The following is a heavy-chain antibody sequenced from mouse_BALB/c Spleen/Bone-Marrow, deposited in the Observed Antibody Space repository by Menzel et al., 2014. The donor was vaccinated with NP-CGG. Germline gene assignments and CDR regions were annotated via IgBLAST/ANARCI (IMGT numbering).Heavy chain of an antibody. CDR1: GFSLTSHD. V-gene: IGHV2-9*02. CDR3: ARYLNYYGAMDY. Sequence: QVQLKDSGPGLVAPSQSLSITCTVSGFSLTSHDVHWVRQSPGKGLEWLGIIWAGGSTNHNLALMSRLSISKDNSKSQVFLKMNSLQTDDTAIYYCARYLNYYGAMDYWGQGTSVTVSS. J-gene: IGHJ4*01. D-gene: IGHD1-1*01. CDR2: IWAGGST.